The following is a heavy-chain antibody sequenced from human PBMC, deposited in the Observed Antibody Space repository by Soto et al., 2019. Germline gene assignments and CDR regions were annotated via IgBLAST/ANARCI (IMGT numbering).Heavy chain of an antibody. CDR3: ARVGTEGPYYYHSSHYPLGFDY. D-gene: IGHD3-22*01. J-gene: IGHJ4*02. CDR2: IYYSGST. CDR1: GGSVSSGSFH. Sequence: PSETLSLTCTVSGGSVSSGSFHWSWIRQPPGEGLQWIGSIYYSGSTNYNPSLKSRVTISVDTSKNQFSLRLSSVTAADTAVYYCARVGTEGPYYYHSSHYPLGFDYWGQGTLVTVSS. V-gene: IGHV4-61*01.